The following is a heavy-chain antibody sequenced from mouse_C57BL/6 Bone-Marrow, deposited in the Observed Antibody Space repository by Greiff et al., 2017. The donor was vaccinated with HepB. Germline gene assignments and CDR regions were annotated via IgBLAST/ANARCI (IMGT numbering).Heavy chain of an antibody. D-gene: IGHD2-3*01. J-gene: IGHJ2*01. CDR1: GYTFTSYW. CDR2: IYPGSGST. Sequence: QVQLQQPGAELVKPGASVKMSCKASGYTFTSYWITWVKQRPGQGLEWIGDIYPGSGSTNYNEKFKSKATLTIDSSSSTAYLQLSSLTSEDSAVYDCEREDGYYDYWGQGTTVTVSS. V-gene: IGHV1-55*01. CDR3: EREDGYYDY.